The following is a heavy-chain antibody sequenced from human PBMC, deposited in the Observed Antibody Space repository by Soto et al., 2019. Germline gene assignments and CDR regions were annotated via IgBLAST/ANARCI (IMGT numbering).Heavy chain of an antibody. CDR3: ARGHYFGSGSTD. CDR1: GYSISGGGFS. D-gene: IGHD3-10*01. J-gene: IGHJ4*01. CDR2: IYPSGTS. Sequence: TLSLTCAVSGYSISGGGFSWNWIRQSPGKGLEWIGYIYPSGTSYYNPSLKSRVTISVDKSQNQFSLRLSSMTAADTAVYYCARGHYFGSGSTDWGHGTLVTVSS. V-gene: IGHV4-30-2*06.